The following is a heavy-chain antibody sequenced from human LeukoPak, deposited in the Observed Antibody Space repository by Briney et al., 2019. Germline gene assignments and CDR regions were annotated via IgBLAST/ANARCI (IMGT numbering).Heavy chain of an antibody. V-gene: IGHV4-59*01. D-gene: IGHD5-24*01. Sequence: SETLSLTCTVSGASTSSYYWSWIRQPPGKGLEWIGYISYSGSTNYNPSLKSRVTISVDTSKNQFSLKLSSVTAADTAVYYCARSGGRDGYNFDYWGQGTLVTVSS. CDR3: ARSGGRDGYNFDY. CDR2: ISYSGST. J-gene: IGHJ4*02. CDR1: GASTSSYY.